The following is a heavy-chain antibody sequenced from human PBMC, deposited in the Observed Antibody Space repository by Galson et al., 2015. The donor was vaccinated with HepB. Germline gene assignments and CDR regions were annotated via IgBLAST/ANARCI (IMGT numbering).Heavy chain of an antibody. D-gene: IGHD3-22*01. V-gene: IGHV1-69*04. J-gene: IGHJ3*02. CDR1: GGTFSSYT. CDR2: IIPILGIA. CDR3: ARDPNYYDSSGYIAFDLWGLIAVAGYDAFDI. Sequence: SVKVSCKASGGTFSSYTISWVRQAPGQGLEWMGRIIPILGIANYAQKFQGRVTITADKSTSTAYMELSSLRSEDTAVYYCARDPNYYDSSGYIAFDLWGLIAVAGYDAFDIWGQGTMVTVSS.